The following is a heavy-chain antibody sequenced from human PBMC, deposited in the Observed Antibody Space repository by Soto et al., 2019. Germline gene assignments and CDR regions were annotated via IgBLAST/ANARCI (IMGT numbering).Heavy chain of an antibody. Sequence: PGESLKISCQGSGYAFSSYWIAWVRQMPGKGLEWMGIIYPGDSDTRYSPSFQGQVTISVDKSITTAYLQWSSLKASDTAMYYCAKKKDRGPSIAVAGYFDYWGQGTLVTVSS. CDR3: AKKKDRGPSIAVAGYFDY. CDR1: GYAFSSYW. J-gene: IGHJ4*02. V-gene: IGHV5-51*01. CDR2: IYPGDSDT. D-gene: IGHD6-19*01.